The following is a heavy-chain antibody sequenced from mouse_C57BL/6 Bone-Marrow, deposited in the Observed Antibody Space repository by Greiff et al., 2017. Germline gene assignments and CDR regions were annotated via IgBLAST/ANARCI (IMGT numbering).Heavy chain of an antibody. Sequence: DVKLVESGPGMVKPSQSLSLTCTVTGYSITSGYDWHWIRHFPGNKLEWLGYISYCGSTNYNPSLKSRISITHDTSKNHFFLKLNSGTTEDTATYYWASGDDGYPYWDAMDYWGQGTSVTVSS. J-gene: IGHJ4*01. CDR3: ASGDDGYPYWDAMDY. CDR1: GYSITSGYD. V-gene: IGHV3-1*01. CDR2: ISYCGST. D-gene: IGHD2-3*01.